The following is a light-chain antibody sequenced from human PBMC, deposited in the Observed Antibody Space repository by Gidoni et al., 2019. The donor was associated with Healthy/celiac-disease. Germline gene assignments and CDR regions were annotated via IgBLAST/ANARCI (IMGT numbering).Light chain of an antibody. J-gene: IGLJ3*02. Sequence: QSALTQPPSASGSPGQSVTISCTGTSSDVGGYNYVSWYQQHPGKAPKRMIYDVSQRPSGLPDRFSGSKSGNTASLTVSGLQAEDDADYYCSSYAGSNNSWVFGGGTKLTVL. CDR2: DVS. CDR1: SSDVGGYNY. V-gene: IGLV2-8*01. CDR3: SSYAGSNNSWV.